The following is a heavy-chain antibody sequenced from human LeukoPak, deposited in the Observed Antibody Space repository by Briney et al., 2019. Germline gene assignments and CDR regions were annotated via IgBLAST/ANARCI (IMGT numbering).Heavy chain of an antibody. CDR2: INHSGST. D-gene: IGHD3-22*01. V-gene: IGHV4-34*01. Sequence: PSETLSLTCAVYGGSLSGYYWSWIRQPPGKGLEWIGEINHSGSTNYNPSLKSRVTISVETSKNQFSLKLSSVTAADTAVYYCARVTGYMIEDYFDYWGQGTLVTVSS. J-gene: IGHJ4*02. CDR3: ARVTGYMIEDYFDY. CDR1: GGSLSGYY.